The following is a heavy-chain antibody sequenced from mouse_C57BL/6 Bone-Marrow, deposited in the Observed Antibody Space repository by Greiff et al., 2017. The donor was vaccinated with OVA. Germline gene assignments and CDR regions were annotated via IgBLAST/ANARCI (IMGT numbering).Heavy chain of an antibody. D-gene: IGHD2-4*01. J-gene: IGHJ2*01. CDR3: ARHRDYGIDY. CDR2: ISRGGSYT. V-gene: IGHV5-6*01. CDR1: GFTFSSYG. Sequence: EVHLVESGGDLVKPGGSLKLSCAASGFTFSSYGMSWVRQTPDQRLEWVATISRGGSYTYYPDSVKGRFTNTRDNAKNTLYRQMSSLKSEDKAMDCCARHRDYGIDYWGQGTTLTVSA.